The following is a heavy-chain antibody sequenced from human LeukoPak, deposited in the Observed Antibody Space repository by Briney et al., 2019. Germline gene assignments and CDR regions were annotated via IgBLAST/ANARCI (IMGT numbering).Heavy chain of an antibody. V-gene: IGHV3-30*18. CDR1: GFTFSSYG. CDR2: ISYDGSNK. Sequence: QPGRSLRPSCAASGFTFSSYGMHWVRQAPGKGLEWVAVISYDGSNKYYADSVKGRFTISRDNSKNTLYLQMNSLRAEDTAVYYCAKDGDYDSSGYSHGAFDIWGQGTMVTVSS. D-gene: IGHD3-22*01. CDR3: AKDGDYDSSGYSHGAFDI. J-gene: IGHJ3*02.